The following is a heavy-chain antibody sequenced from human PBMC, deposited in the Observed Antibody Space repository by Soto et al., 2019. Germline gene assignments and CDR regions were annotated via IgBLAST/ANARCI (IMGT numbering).Heavy chain of an antibody. CDR3: ARDLFPRYFDY. CDR1: GFTFSSYE. J-gene: IGHJ4*02. CDR2: ISSSGSTI. V-gene: IGHV3-48*03. Sequence: GGSLRLSCAASGFTFSSYEMDWVRQAPGKGLEWVSYISSSGSTIYYADSVKGRFTISRDNAKNSLYLQMNSLRAEDTAVYYCARDLFPRYFDYWGQGTLVTVSS.